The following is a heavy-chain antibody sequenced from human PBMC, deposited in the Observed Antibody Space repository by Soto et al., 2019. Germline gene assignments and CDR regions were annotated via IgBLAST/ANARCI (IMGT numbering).Heavy chain of an antibody. CDR2: IYPRDSDT. Sequence: GESLKISCKGSGYSFTTYWLGGVRQMPGKGLERMGIIYPRDSDTKYSPSFQGQVTISADKSISTAYLHWSSLKASDTAMYYCARHYGQHDAFDIWGQGTMVTVSS. CDR3: ARHYGQHDAFDI. D-gene: IGHD2-2*01. J-gene: IGHJ3*02. V-gene: IGHV5-51*01. CDR1: GYSFTTYW.